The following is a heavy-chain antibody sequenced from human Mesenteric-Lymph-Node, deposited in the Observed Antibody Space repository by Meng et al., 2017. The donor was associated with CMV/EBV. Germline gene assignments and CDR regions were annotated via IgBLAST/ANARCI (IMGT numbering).Heavy chain of an antibody. D-gene: IGHD3-3*02. CDR2: IRSKANSYAT. CDR1: GFTFRGSA. CDR3: TRIGQIEFLEGDYYYGMDV. J-gene: IGHJ6*02. Sequence: GESLKISCAASGFTFRGSAMHWVRQASGKGLEWVGRIRSKANSYATAYAASVKGRFTISRDDSKNTAYLQMNSLKTEDTAVYYCTRIGQIEFLEGDYYYGMDVWGQGTTVTVSS. V-gene: IGHV3-73*01.